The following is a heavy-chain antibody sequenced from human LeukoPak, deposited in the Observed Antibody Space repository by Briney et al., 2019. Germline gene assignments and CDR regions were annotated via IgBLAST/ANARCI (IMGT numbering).Heavy chain of an antibody. CDR2: ISSSGSTI. J-gene: IGHJ4*02. CDR1: GFTFSNAW. Sequence: GGSLRLSCAASGFTFSNAWMNWVRQAPGKGLEWVSYISSSGSTIYYADSVKGRFTISRDNAKNSLYLQMNSLRAEDTAVYYCARERADHSSGWFDYWGQGTLVTVSS. D-gene: IGHD6-19*01. V-gene: IGHV3-48*04. CDR3: ARERADHSSGWFDY.